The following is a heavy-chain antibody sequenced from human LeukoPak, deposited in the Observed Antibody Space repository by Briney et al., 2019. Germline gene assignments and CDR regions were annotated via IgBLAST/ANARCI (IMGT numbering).Heavy chain of an antibody. Sequence: SSGTLSLTCTVSGGSISSGGYYWSWIRQPPGKGLEWIGYIYHSGSTNYNPSLKSRVTISVDTSKNQFSLKLSSLTAADTAVYYCATLTTVVTPSYFHYWGQGTLVTVSS. CDR1: GGSISSGGYY. CDR2: IYHSGST. D-gene: IGHD4-23*01. V-gene: IGHV4-61*08. CDR3: ATLTTVVTPSYFHY. J-gene: IGHJ4*02.